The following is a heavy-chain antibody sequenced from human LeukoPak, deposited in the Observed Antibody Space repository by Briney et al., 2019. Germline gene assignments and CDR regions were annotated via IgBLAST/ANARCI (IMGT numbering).Heavy chain of an antibody. CDR3: ARALDYYEYYFDY. CDR1: GGTFSSYT. J-gene: IGHJ4*02. D-gene: IGHD3-22*01. V-gene: IGHV1-69*16. CDR2: IIPILGIA. Sequence: ASVKVSCKASGGTFSSYTISWVRQAPGQGLEWMGRIIPILGIANYAQKFQGRVTITTDESTSTAYMELSSLRSEDTAVYYCARALDYYEYYFDYWGQGTLVTVSS.